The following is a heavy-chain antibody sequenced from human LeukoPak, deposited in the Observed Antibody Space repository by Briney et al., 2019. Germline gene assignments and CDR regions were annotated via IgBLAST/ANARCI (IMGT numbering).Heavy chain of an antibody. CDR2: INHSGST. V-gene: IGHV4-34*01. J-gene: IGHJ6*02. CDR3: ARDRVYYYGSGSYYYGMDV. Sequence: PSETLSLTCAVYGGSFSGYYWSWIRQPPGKGLEWIGEINHSGSTNYNPSLKSRVTISVDTSKNQFSLKLSSVTAADTAVYYCARDRVYYYGSGSYYYGMDVWGQGPRSPSP. CDR1: GGSFSGYY. D-gene: IGHD3-10*01.